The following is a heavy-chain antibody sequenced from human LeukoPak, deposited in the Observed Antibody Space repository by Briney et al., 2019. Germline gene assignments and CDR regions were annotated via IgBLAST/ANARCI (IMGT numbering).Heavy chain of an antibody. CDR2: ISGSISTV. Sequence: GGSLRLSCAASGFTFSSYSMNWVRQAPGKGLEWVSYISGSISTVYYADTVKGRFTISRDNSKNTLYLQMNSLRAEDTAVYYCAKRGRRFGELSWFDPWGQGTLVTVSS. D-gene: IGHD3-10*01. CDR1: GFTFSSYS. CDR3: AKRGRRFGELSWFDP. J-gene: IGHJ5*02. V-gene: IGHV3-48*01.